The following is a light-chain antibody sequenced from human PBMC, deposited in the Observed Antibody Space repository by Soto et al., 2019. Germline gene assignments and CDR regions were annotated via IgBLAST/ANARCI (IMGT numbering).Light chain of an antibody. CDR3: QQSYSTPLT. CDR1: QSISSY. CDR2: AAS. J-gene: IGKJ4*01. Sequence: DIQMPQSPSTLSGSVVSRVTITCLASQSISSYLNWYQQKPGKAPKLLIYAASSLQSGAPSRFSGSGSGTDFTLTISSLQPEDFATYYCQQSYSTPLTFGGGTKVDIK. V-gene: IGKV1-39*01.